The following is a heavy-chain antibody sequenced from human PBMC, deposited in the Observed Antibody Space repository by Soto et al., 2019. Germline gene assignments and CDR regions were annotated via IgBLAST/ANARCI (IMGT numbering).Heavy chain of an antibody. CDR2: IYWSDER. D-gene: IGHD1-26*01. CDR1: GFSLSTSGEA. CDR3: AHRKGGTFDY. V-gene: IGHV2-5*01. J-gene: IGHJ4*02. Sequence: QITLKESGPTLVKPTQTLTLTCTFSGFSLSTSGEAVGWIRQPPGKALEWLALIYWSDERHYSPSLKSRLTITQDTSKNQVVLTMTNMDPVDTATYYCAHRKGGTFDYWGQGTLVTVSS.